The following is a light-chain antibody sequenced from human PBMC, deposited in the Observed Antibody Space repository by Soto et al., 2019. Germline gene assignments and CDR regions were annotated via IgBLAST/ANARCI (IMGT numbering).Light chain of an antibody. J-gene: IGLJ1*01. CDR2: TND. CDR3: AVWDDSLNGFFA. CDR1: SSNIGSNS. V-gene: IGLV1-44*01. Sequence: QSVLTQPPSASGTPGQRVTILCSGSSSNIGSNSVSWYQQFPGTAPRLLIYTNDQRPSGVPDRFSGSKSGTSASLAISGLHSEDEADYYCAVWDDSLNGFFAFGSGTKLTVL.